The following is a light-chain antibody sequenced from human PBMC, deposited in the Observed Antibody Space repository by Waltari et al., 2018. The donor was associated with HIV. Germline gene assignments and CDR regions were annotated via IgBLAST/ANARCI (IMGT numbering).Light chain of an antibody. V-gene: IGKV3-15*01. CDR3: QQYYKWPRA. J-gene: IGKJ1*01. Sequence: EIVMTQSPATLSVSPGERATLSCRASQTVSSNLAWYQQKPGQAPRLLIHGASSRATGVPARFSCSGSGTEFTLTISSLQSEDFAVYYCQQYYKWPRAFGQGTKVEIK. CDR1: QTVSSN. CDR2: GAS.